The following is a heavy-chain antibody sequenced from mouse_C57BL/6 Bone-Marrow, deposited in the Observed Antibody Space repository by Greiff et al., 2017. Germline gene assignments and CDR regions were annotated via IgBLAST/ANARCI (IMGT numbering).Heavy chain of an antibody. D-gene: IGHD2-1*01. CDR2: IDPSDSYT. CDR1: GYTFTSYW. Sequence: QVQLKQPGAELVKPGASVKLSCKASGYTFTSYWMQWVKQRPGQGLEWIGEIDPSDSYTNYNQKFKGKATLTVDTSSSTAYMQLSSLTSEDSAVYYCAREVYYGLSYWGQGTLVTVSA. CDR3: AREVYYGLSY. J-gene: IGHJ3*01. V-gene: IGHV1-50*01.